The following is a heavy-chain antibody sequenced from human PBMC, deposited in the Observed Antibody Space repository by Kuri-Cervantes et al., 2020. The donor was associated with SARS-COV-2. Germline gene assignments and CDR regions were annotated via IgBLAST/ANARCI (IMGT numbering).Heavy chain of an antibody. D-gene: IGHD6-13*01. CDR1: GFTFSSYG. V-gene: IGHV3-33*01. J-gene: IGHJ3*02. Sequence: GESLKISCAASGFTFSSYGMHWVRQAPGKGLEWVAVIWYDGSNKYYADSVKGRFTISRDNSKNTLYLQMNSLRAEDTAVYYCARVKIAAGTHDAFDMWGQGKRVNGSS. CDR3: ARVKIAAGTHDAFDM. CDR2: IWYDGSNK.